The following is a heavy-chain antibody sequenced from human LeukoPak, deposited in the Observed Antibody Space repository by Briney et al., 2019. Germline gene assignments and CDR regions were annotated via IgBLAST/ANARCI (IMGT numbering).Heavy chain of an antibody. D-gene: IGHD3-10*01. J-gene: IGHJ5*02. V-gene: IGHV3-23*01. CDR1: GFKFDNYA. CDR2: ISGSGGST. CDR3: AKDPVRGVIWSWFDP. Sequence: PGGSLRLSCAASGFKFDNYAMHWVRQAPGKGLEWVSAISGSGGSTYYADSVKGRFTISRDNSKNTLYLQMNSLRAEDTAVYYCAKDPVRGVIWSWFDPWGQGTLVTVSS.